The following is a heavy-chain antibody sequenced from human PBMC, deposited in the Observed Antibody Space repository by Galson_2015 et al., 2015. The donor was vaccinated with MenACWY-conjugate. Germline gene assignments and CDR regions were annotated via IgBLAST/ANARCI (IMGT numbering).Heavy chain of an antibody. J-gene: IGHJ5*02. V-gene: IGHV4-59*01. D-gene: IGHD2-15*01. CDR2: IHYSGST. Sequence: PGEGLSWIGHIHYSGSTNYNPSLKSRVLISIDTSKNQFSLRLSSVTAADTAVYYCARGWGWLPESWGQGTLVTVSS. CDR3: ARGWGWLPES.